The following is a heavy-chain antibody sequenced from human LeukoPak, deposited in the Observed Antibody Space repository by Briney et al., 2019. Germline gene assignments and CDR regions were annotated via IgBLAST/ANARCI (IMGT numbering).Heavy chain of an antibody. CDR3: ATFVAVAGTFDY. CDR2: FDPEDGET. V-gene: IGHV1-24*01. Sequence: ASVKVSCKVSGYTLTELSMHWVRQAPGKGVEWMGGFDPEDGETIYAQKFQGRVTMTEDTSTATAYMELSSLRSEDTAVYYCATFVAVAGTFDYWGQGTLVTVSS. J-gene: IGHJ4*02. D-gene: IGHD6-19*01. CDR1: GYTLTELS.